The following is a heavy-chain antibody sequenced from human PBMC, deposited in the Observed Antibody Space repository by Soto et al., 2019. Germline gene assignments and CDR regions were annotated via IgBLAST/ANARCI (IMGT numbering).Heavy chain of an antibody. J-gene: IGHJ6*02. V-gene: IGHV1-3*01. Sequence: ASVKVSCKAFGYTFENYVIHWVRQAPGHGLEWLGSMTAGTGTKKSSHLFQDLLILTRETSATTAYLELSGLTSDNTAINYFARVVDVRPATYPGRDVWGPGTRVTVSS. CDR1: GYTFENYV. CDR3: ARVVDVRPATYPGRDV. D-gene: IGHD2-21*01. CDR2: MTAGTGTK.